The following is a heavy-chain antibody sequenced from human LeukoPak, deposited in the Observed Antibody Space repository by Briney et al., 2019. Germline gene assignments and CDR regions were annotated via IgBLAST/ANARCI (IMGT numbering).Heavy chain of an antibody. CDR1: GGSLSRGNYY. J-gene: IGHJ4*02. V-gene: IGHV4-61*02. CDR2: IDSTGNT. D-gene: IGHD3-10*01. Sequence: SETLSLTCIVSGGSLSRGNYYWTWIRQPAGKGLEWIGRIDSTGNTLYNPSLQSPPTISLDTAKNHFSLNLRSVTAADTALYYCASGFWFGRVFHSFFDYWGQGTLVTVSS. CDR3: ASGFWFGRVFHSFFDY.